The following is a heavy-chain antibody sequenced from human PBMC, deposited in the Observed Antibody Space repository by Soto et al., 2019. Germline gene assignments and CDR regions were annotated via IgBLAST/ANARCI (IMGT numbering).Heavy chain of an antibody. J-gene: IGHJ4*02. CDR1: GFTFSIYN. Sequence: EVQLLESGGGLVQPWGSLGLSCVASGFTFSIYNMNWVRQAPGKGLEWVSVITGSGDYTNYADSVKGRFTISRDNSKNTLYLQMNSLRAEDTAVYFCAIRITSSFDYWGQGTLVTVSS. CDR3: AIRITSSFDY. D-gene: IGHD1-20*01. V-gene: IGHV3-23*01. CDR2: ITGSGDYT.